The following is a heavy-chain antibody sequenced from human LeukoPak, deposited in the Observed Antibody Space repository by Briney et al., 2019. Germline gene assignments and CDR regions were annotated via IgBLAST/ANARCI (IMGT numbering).Heavy chain of an antibody. CDR2: IIPIFGTA. D-gene: IGHD2-2*01. J-gene: IGHJ3*02. V-gene: IGHV1-69*01. Sequence: SVKVSCKASGGTFSSYAISWVRQAPGQGLEWMGGIIPIFGTANYAQRFQGRVTITADETTSTAYMELSSLRSEDTAVYYCARELYCSSTSCDAFDIWGQGTMVTVSS. CDR1: GGTFSSYA. CDR3: ARELYCSSTSCDAFDI.